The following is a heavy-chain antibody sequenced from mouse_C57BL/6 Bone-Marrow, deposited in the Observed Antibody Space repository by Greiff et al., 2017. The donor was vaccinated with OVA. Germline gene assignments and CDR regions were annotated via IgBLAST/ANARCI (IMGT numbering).Heavy chain of an antibody. V-gene: IGHV10-1*01. J-gene: IGHJ3*01. CDR3: VRPFYYDYDAWFAY. CDR1: GFSFNTYA. D-gene: IGHD2-4*01. Sequence: EVQLVESGGGLVQPKGSLKLSCAASGFSFNTYAMNWVRQAPGKGLEWVARIRSKSNNYATYYADSVKDRFTISRDDSESMLYLQMNNLKTEDTAMYYCVRPFYYDYDAWFAYWGQGTLVTVSA. CDR2: IRSKSNNYAT.